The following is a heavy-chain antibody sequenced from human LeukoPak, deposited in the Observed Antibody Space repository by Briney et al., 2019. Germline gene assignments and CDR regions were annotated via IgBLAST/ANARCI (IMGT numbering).Heavy chain of an antibody. CDR1: GITLSNYG. CDR3: AKRGVVIRVILVGFHKEAYYFDS. CDR2: ISGSGGGT. J-gene: IGHJ4*02. V-gene: IGHV3-23*01. Sequence: GGSLRLSCAVSGITLSNYGMSWVRQAPGKGLERVAGISGSGGGTNYADSVKGRFTISRDNPKNTLYLQMNGLRAEDTAVYFCAKRGVVIRVILVGFHKEAYYFDSWGQGALVTVSS. D-gene: IGHD3-22*01.